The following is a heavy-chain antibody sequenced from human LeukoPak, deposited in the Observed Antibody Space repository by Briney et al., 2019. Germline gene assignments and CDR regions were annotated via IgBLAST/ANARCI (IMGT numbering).Heavy chain of an antibody. V-gene: IGHV3-21*01. Sequence: GGSLRLSCAASGFTFSSYSINWVRQAPGKGLEWVSSISSTSSYIYYADSVKGRFTISRDNAKNSLYLQMNSLRAEDTAVYYCARGPRGNMVRGVITPLDYWGQGTLVTVSS. J-gene: IGHJ4*02. CDR1: GFTFSSYS. CDR2: ISSTSSYI. CDR3: ARGPRGNMVRGVITPLDY. D-gene: IGHD3-10*01.